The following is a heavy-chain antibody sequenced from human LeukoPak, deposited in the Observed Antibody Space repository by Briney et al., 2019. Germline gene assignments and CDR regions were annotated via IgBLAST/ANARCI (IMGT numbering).Heavy chain of an antibody. V-gene: IGHV4-59*11. CDR1: GGSISSQY. CDR3: ARDTPGSSSLDY. CDR2: IYYSGST. D-gene: IGHD6-6*01. Sequence: SETLSLTCTVSGGSISSQYWSWIRQPPGKGLEWIGYIYYSGSTNYNPSLKSRVTISVDTSKNQFSLKLSSVTAADTAVYFCARDTPGSSSLDYWGQGTLVTVSS. J-gene: IGHJ4*02.